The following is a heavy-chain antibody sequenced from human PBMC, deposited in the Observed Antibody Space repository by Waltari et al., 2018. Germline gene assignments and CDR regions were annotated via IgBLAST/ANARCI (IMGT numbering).Heavy chain of an antibody. CDR2: IYNSGDT. Sequence: QVQLQESGPGLLKPSQTLSLTCTVSGGSISSKNYYWSWIRQPPGKGLEWIGYIYNSGDTFYQPSLKSLVTISKDTSKNQFSLRLRSVTAADTAVYYCARVIAVAGTGGMDVWGQGTTVTVSS. CDR3: ARVIAVAGTGGMDV. J-gene: IGHJ6*02. CDR1: GGSISSKNYY. V-gene: IGHV4-30-4*01. D-gene: IGHD6-19*01.